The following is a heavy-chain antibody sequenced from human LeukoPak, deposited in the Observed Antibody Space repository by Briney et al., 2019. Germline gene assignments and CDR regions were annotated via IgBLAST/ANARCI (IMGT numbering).Heavy chain of an antibody. CDR2: ISYHGSNK. CDR3: ARDGRSIVVVPAADHYYYYGMDV. V-gene: IGHV3-30-3*01. J-gene: IGHJ6*02. D-gene: IGHD2-2*01. Sequence: GGSLRLSCAASGFTFSSYAMHWVRQAPGKGLEWVAVISYHGSNKYYADSVKGRFTISRDNSKNTLYLQMNSLRAEDTAVYYCARDGRSIVVVPAADHYYYYGMDVWGQGTTVTVSS. CDR1: GFTFSSYA.